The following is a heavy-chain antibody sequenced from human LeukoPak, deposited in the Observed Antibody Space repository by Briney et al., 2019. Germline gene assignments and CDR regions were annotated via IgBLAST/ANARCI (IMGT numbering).Heavy chain of an antibody. Sequence: RASVKVSCKASGGTFSSYAISWVRQAPGQGLEWMGRIIPIFGTANYAQKFQGRVTITADESTSTAYMELSSLRSEDTAVYYCAIYYYDSSGSRMIPFDYWGQGTLVTVSS. D-gene: IGHD3-22*01. J-gene: IGHJ4*02. CDR1: GGTFSSYA. V-gene: IGHV1-69*13. CDR2: IIPIFGTA. CDR3: AIYYYDSSGSRMIPFDY.